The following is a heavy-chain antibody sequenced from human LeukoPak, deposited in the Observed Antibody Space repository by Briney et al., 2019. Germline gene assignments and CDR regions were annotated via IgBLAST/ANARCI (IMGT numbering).Heavy chain of an antibody. CDR1: GFTFSSYG. CDR3: AKDTTPPKAGFDP. D-gene: IGHD1-14*01. V-gene: IGHV3-30*02. CDR2: IRYDGSNK. J-gene: IGHJ5*02. Sequence: GGSLRLSCAASGFTFSSYGMHWVRQAPGKGLEWVAFIRYDGSNKYHADSVKGRFTISRDNSKNTLYLQMNSLRAEDTAVYYCAKDTTPPKAGFDPWGQGTLVTVSS.